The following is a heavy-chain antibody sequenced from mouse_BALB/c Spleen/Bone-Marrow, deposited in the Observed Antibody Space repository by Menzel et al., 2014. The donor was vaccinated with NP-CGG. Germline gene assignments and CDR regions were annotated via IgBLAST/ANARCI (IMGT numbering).Heavy chain of an antibody. CDR1: GYLFTDYY. D-gene: IGHD1-1*01. Sequence: VQLQQSGPDLVKPGASVKISCKASGYLFTDYYMHWVKQSHGKGLEWIGRVNPNNGGTDYNQKFEGKAILTVDKSSSTAFMELRSLTSEDSAVYYCARGPTTVVAYYYTLNYWGQGTSVTVSS. J-gene: IGHJ4*01. CDR3: ARGPTTVVAYYYTLNY. CDR2: VNPNNGGT. V-gene: IGHV1-34*01.